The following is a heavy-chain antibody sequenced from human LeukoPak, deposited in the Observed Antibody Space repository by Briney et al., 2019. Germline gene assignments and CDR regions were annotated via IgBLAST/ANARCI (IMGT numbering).Heavy chain of an antibody. D-gene: IGHD2-2*03. CDR1: GFTFSSYW. V-gene: IGHV3-7*03. CDR3: ARVDIVVVPAAMGYYYYYGMDV. Sequence: GGSLRLSCAASGFTFSSYWMSWVRQAPGEGLEWVANIKQDGSEKYYVDSVKGRFTISRDNAKNSLYLQMNSLRAEDTAVYYCARVDIVVVPAAMGYYYYYGMDVWGQGTTVTVSS. CDR2: IKQDGSEK. J-gene: IGHJ6*02.